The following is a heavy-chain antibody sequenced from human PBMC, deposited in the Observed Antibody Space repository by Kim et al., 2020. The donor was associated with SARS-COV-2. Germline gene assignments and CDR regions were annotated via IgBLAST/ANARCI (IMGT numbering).Heavy chain of an antibody. CDR3: VRERVPCERFFDY. Sequence: GGSLRLSCAASGFTVSNNYMSWVRQAPGKGLEYVSVIHSDGSTYYADSVKGRFTISRDNSKNTLSLQLNSLRAEDTAFYHCVRERVPCERFFDYWGQGTLVTVTS. J-gene: IGHJ4*02. V-gene: IGHV3-53*01. CDR1: GFTVSNNY. D-gene: IGHD1-1*01. CDR2: IHSDGST.